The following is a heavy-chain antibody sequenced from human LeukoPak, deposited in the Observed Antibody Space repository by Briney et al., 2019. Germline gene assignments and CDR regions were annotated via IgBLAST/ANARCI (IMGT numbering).Heavy chain of an antibody. CDR2: IKSKTDGGTT. Sequence: GASLKLSCTASGFTFSNYWMSWVRQAPGKGLEWIGRIKSKTDGGTTAYAAPVKDRFSMARYESTHTHYLQMTRLKTADTAVYYRTTRGCSGGSCYFGPRGLAFDIWGQGTMVTVSS. V-gene: IGHV3-15*01. D-gene: IGHD2-15*01. CDR1: GFTFSNYW. CDR3: TTRGCSGGSCYFGPRGLAFDI. J-gene: IGHJ3*02.